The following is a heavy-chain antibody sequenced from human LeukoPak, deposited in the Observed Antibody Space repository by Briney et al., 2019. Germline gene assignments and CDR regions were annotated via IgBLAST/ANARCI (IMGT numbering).Heavy chain of an antibody. CDR2: INSDGSST. CDR3: ARDMVVGATVYGMDV. Sequence: GGSLRLSCAASGFTFSSYWMHWVRQAPGKGLVWVSRINSDGSSTSYADSVKGRFTISRDNAKNSLYLQMNSLRAEDTALYHCARDMVVGATVYGMDVWGQGTTVTVSS. D-gene: IGHD1-26*01. V-gene: IGHV3-74*01. J-gene: IGHJ6*02. CDR1: GFTFSSYW.